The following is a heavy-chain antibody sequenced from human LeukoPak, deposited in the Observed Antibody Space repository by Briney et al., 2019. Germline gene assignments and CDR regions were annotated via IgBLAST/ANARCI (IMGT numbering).Heavy chain of an antibody. CDR1: GYTFTSYY. J-gene: IGHJ4*02. CDR2: INPSGGST. CDR3: ARADCSGGSCYSTFDY. Sequence: AXVKVSCKASGYTFTSYYMHWVRQAPGQGLEGRGKINPSGGSTSYAQKFQGRVTMTRDTSTSTVYMELSSLRSEDTAVYYCARADCSGGSCYSTFDYWGQGTLVTVSS. V-gene: IGHV1-46*01. D-gene: IGHD2-15*01.